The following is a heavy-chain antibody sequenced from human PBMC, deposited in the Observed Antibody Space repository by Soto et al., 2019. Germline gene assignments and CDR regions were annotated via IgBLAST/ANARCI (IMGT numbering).Heavy chain of an antibody. CDR3: ATGSARFDF. Sequence: EVQLVESGGGSAKRGGSVRLSCAASGLTFTDACRNWVRQVPGEGLEWVGHVKSQIDGGTTDSAAALDGRVTISRDDSKNMVYLQLNRLRTDDTAVYYCATGSARFDFWGQGTLFTVSS. D-gene: IGHD6-6*01. J-gene: IGHJ5*01. V-gene: IGHV3-15*01. CDR1: GLTFTDAC. CDR2: VKSQIDGGTT.